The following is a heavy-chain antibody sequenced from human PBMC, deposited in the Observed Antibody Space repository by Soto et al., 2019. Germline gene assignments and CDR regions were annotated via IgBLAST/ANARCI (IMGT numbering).Heavy chain of an antibody. CDR2: INTYNGNT. CDR1: GYSFTRYG. V-gene: IGHV1-18*01. Sequence: QVQLVQSRAEVKNPGASVKVSCKASGYSFTRYGIAWARQAPGQGLEWMGWINTYNGNTNYAQNLQGRVTLTTDTSTSTAYMELTSLRSNETAIYYCAMVDVYVTPSPQDVW. J-gene: IGHJ6*01. D-gene: IGHD3-16*01. CDR3: AMVDVYVTPSPQDV.